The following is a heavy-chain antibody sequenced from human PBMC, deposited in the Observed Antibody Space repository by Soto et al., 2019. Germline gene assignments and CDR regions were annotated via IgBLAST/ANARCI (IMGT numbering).Heavy chain of an antibody. J-gene: IGHJ5*02. CDR1: GDSITDGDYY. CDR3: ARGIQXGXXP. CDR2: IYYNGII. V-gene: IGHV4-30-4*01. Sequence: QVSLQESGPGLVKPSQTLSLSCTVSGDSITDGDYYWSWIRQPPGKDLEWIAYIYYNGIIHYNPSLKSRVTISLDPSKNQFSLTMTSXXXXXXXVYSCARGIQXGXXPWGQ. D-gene: IGHD2-21*01.